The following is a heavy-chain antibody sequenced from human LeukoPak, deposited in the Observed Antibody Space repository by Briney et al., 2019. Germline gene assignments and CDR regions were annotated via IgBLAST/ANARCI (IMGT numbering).Heavy chain of an antibody. D-gene: IGHD3-22*01. V-gene: IGHV3-74*01. CDR2: INSDGSST. CDR1: GFTFSSYW. CDR3: ARSRYYYDSSGYYYVLYFDY. J-gene: IGHJ4*02. Sequence: GGSLRPSCAASGFTFSSYWMHWVRQAPGKGLVWVSRINSDGSSTSYADSVKGRFTISRDNAKNTLYLQMNSLRAEDTAVYYCARSRYYYDSSGYYYVLYFDYWGQGTLVTVSS.